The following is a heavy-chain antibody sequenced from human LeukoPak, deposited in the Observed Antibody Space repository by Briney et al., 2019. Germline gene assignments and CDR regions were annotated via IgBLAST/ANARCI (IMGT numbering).Heavy chain of an antibody. J-gene: IGHJ4*02. CDR1: GFTFSSYA. V-gene: IGHV3-7*01. CDR2: IKQDGSEK. D-gene: IGHD3-22*01. Sequence: GGSLRPSCAASGFTFSSYAMSWVRQAPGKGLEWVANIKQDGSEKYYVDSVKGRFTISRDNAKNSLYLQMNSLRAEDTAVYYCARALRYYDSSGSGSFYFDYWGQGTLVTVSS. CDR3: ARALRYYDSSGSGSFYFDY.